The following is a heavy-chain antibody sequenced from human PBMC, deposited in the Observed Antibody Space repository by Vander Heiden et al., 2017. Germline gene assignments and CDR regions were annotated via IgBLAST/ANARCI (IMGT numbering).Heavy chain of an antibody. CDR2: IRNKAASHTT. CDR3: ATSPSSGYN. J-gene: IGHJ1*01. CDR1: GFTFSDHY. V-gene: IGHV3-72*01. D-gene: IGHD3-22*01. Sequence: EVQLVESGGGLVQPGWSLRLSCVGSGFTFSDHYMDWVRQAPGKGLEWVGRIRNKAASHTTAYAASVEGRFAISRDDSKNSLYLQLNSLKTEDTAMYYCATSPSSGYNWGQGTQVTVSS.